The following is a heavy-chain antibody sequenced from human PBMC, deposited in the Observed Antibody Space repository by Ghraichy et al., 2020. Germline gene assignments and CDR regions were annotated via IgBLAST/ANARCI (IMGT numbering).Heavy chain of an antibody. CDR2: ISSSSSTI. J-gene: IGHJ6*02. Sequence: GGSLRLSCAASGFTFSSYSMNWVRQAPGKGLEWVSYISSSSSTIYYADSVKGRFTISRDNAKNSLYLQMNSLRDEDTAVYYCARAPRKYSSSSHYYYYYYGMDVWGQGTTVTVSS. CDR1: GFTFSSYS. D-gene: IGHD6-6*01. V-gene: IGHV3-48*02. CDR3: ARAPRKYSSSSHYYYYYYGMDV.